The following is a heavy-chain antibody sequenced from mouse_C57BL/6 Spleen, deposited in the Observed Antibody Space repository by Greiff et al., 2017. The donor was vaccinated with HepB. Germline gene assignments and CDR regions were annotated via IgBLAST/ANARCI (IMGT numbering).Heavy chain of an antibody. CDR1: GFTFSDYG. CDR2: ISSGSSTI. D-gene: IGHD2-2*01. Sequence: EVQLVESGGGLVKPGGSLKLSCAASGFTFSDYGMHWVRQAPEKGLEWVAYISSGSSTIYYADTVKGRFTISRDNAKNTLFLQMTSLRSEDTAMYYWASNYGYDEAYWGQGTLVTVSA. CDR3: ASNYGYDEAY. J-gene: IGHJ3*01. V-gene: IGHV5-17*01.